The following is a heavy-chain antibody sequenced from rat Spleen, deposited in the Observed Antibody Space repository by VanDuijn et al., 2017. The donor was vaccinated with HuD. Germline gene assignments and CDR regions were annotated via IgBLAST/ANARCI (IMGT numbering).Heavy chain of an antibody. CDR3: ARHYYSFDY. CDR2: ISYEVSST. CDR1: GFIFSDYY. Sequence: EVQLVESGGGLVQPGRSLKLSCVASGFIFSDYYMAWVRQAPKKGLEWVASISYEVSSTYYGDSVKGRFTISRDNAKSTLYLQMNSLRSEDTATYYCARHYYSFDYWGQGVLVTVSS. V-gene: IGHV5-22*01. J-gene: IGHJ2*01. D-gene: IGHD1-2*01.